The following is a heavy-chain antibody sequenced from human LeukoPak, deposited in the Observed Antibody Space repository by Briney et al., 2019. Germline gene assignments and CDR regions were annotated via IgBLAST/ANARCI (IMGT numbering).Heavy chain of an antibody. CDR1: GGSISSYY. CDR3: ARSPGRFCSGGSCYSSHYFDY. Sequence: SETLSLTCTVSGGSISSYYWSWIRQPPGKGLEWIGYIYYSGSTNYNPSLKSRVTISVDTSKNQFSLKLSSVTAADTAVYYCARSPGRFCSGGSCYSSHYFDYWGQGTLVTVSS. D-gene: IGHD2-15*01. J-gene: IGHJ4*02. V-gene: IGHV4-59*01. CDR2: IYYSGST.